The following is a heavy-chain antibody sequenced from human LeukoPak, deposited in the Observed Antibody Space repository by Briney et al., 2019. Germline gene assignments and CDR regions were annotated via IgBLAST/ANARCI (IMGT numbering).Heavy chain of an antibody. D-gene: IGHD2-21*02. V-gene: IGHV3-11*01. CDR2: ISSSGSTI. Sequence: PGGSLRLSCAVSGITFSSFWMSWIRQAPGKGLEWVSYISSSGSTIYYADSVKGRFTISRDNAKNSLYLQMNSLRAEDTAVYYCARGGDGDRDYYYYGMDVWGQGTTVTVSS. CDR1: GITFSSFW. J-gene: IGHJ6*02. CDR3: ARGGDGDRDYYYYGMDV.